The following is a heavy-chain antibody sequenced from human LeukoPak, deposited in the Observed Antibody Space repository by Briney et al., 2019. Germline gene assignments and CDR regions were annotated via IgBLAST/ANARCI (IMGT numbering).Heavy chain of an antibody. CDR1: GLTFSSYA. D-gene: IGHD3-10*01. J-gene: IGHJ6*02. Sequence: GGSLRLSCAASGLTFSSYAMTWIRQAPGKGLEWVSSVGGSAEYTYYADSVRGRFTISRDNSRNTLSLQMNSLRADDTAIYYCAQGYGSAALGMDVRGQGTTVADSS. CDR2: VGGSAEYT. V-gene: IGHV3-23*01. CDR3: AQGYGSAALGMDV.